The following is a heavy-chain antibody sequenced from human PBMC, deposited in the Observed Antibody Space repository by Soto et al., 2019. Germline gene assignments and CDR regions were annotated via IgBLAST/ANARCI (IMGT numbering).Heavy chain of an antibody. CDR3: TREVASGY. CDR1: GFTVSTYG. D-gene: IGHD3-10*01. J-gene: IGHJ4*02. Sequence: QVQLVKYGGGVVQPGRSLRLSCAVSGFTVSTYGMHWVRQAPGKGLEWVAVISRDGGTKYYADTVKGRFTISRDNSRNTLFLEMNSLRGDDMAVYYCTREVASGYWGQGTLVTVSS. V-gene: IGHV3-30*03. CDR2: ISRDGGTK.